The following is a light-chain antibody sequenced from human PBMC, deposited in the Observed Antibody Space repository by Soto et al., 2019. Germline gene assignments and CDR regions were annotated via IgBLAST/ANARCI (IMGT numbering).Light chain of an antibody. CDR3: QQSYSAPQFT. Sequence: DIQMTQSPSSLSASVGARVTITCRASESIGSHLNWYQQKPGQAPKALIYAVSSLQSGVPSRFSCSGSGTDFTLTISSLQPEDFGTYYCQQSYSAPQFTFGPGTKVDIK. V-gene: IGKV1-39*01. CDR1: ESIGSH. J-gene: IGKJ3*01. CDR2: AVS.